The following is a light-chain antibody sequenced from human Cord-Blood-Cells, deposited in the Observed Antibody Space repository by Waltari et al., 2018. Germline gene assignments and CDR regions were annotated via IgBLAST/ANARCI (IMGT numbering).Light chain of an antibody. CDR1: QGISSY. J-gene: IGKJ4*01. Sequence: AIRMTKSPSSLSASTGDRVTITCRASQGISSYLAWYQQKPRKAPKLLIYAASTMQSGVPSRFSGSGSGTDFTLTISCLQSEDFATYYCQQYYSYPLTFGGGTKVEIK. V-gene: IGKV1-8*01. CDR2: AAS. CDR3: QQYYSYPLT.